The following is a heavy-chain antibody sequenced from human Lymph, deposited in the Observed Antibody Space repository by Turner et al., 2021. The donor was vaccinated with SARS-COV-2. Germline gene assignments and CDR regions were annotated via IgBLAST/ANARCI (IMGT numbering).Heavy chain of an antibody. D-gene: IGHD5-12*01. J-gene: IGHJ6*02. CDR2: IWYDGSNK. CDR3: ARVKGYNGYDLRYYYGMDV. Sequence: QVQLVESGGGVVQPGRSLRLSCAASGFTFRSYGMHWVRQAPGKGLEWVAVIWYDGSNKYYADSVKGRFTISRDNSKNTLYLKMNSLRAEDMAVYYCARVKGYNGYDLRYYYGMDVWGQGTTVTVSS. CDR1: GFTFRSYG. V-gene: IGHV3-33*01.